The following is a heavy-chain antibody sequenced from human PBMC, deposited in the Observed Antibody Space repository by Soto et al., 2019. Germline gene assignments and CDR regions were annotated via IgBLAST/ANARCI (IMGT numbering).Heavy chain of an antibody. CDR1: GFTFDLYA. J-gene: IGHJ4*02. CDR3: AKGRGYSGYDPFDH. V-gene: IGHV3-23*01. Sequence: GGSLRLSCAASGFTFDLYAVSWVRQAPGAGLEWVATISGSGGSTFYADSVRGRFSISRDNSKNMVYLQMDSLRAEDSAVYYCAKGRGYSGYDPFDHWGQGALVTVSS. D-gene: IGHD5-12*01. CDR2: ISGSGGST.